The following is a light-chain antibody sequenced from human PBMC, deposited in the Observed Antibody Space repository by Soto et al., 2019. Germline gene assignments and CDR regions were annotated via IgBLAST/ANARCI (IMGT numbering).Light chain of an antibody. CDR3: QQYGSSRWT. V-gene: IGKV3-20*01. CDR1: QSVSKNY. Sequence: EIVLTQSPGTLSLSPGERATLSCRASQSVSKNYVVWYQQKPGQAPRLLIDDAFNRATGIPDRFSGSGSGTDFTLTISRLEPEDFAVYYCQQYGSSRWTFGQGTKVEIK. J-gene: IGKJ1*01. CDR2: DAF.